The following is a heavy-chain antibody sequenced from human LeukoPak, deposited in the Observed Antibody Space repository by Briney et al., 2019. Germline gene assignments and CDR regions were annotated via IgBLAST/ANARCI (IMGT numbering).Heavy chain of an antibody. V-gene: IGHV3-48*04. CDR1: GFTFSSYG. Sequence: GGSLRLSCAASGFTFSSYGMNWVRQAPGKGLEWVSYISSSGSTICYADSVKGRFTISRDNAKNSLYLQMNSLRAEDTAVYYCARDYRGGWFDPWGQGTLVTVSS. CDR2: ISSSGSTI. CDR3: ARDYRGGWFDP. J-gene: IGHJ5*02.